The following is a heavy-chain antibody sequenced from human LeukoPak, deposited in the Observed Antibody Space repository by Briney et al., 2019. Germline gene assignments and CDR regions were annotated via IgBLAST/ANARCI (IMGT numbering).Heavy chain of an antibody. V-gene: IGHV1-18*01. CDR2: ISAYNGNA. D-gene: IGHD3-22*01. CDR3: ARVPWHYYDTSGDYCDY. CDR1: GYTFNNYG. Sequence: ASVKVSCKASGYTFNNYGISWVRQAPGQGLEWMAWISAYNGNAKYAQKLQGRVTVSTDTSTSTAHMELRSLRPDNTAVYYCARVPWHYYDTSGDYCDYWGQGTLVTVSS. J-gene: IGHJ4*02.